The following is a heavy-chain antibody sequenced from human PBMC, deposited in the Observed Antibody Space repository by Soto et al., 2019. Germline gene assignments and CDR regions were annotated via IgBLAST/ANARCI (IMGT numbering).Heavy chain of an antibody. J-gene: IGHJ6*04. Sequence: ASVKVSCKASGYTFTSYDINWVRQATGQGLEWMGWMNPNSGNTGYAQKFQGRVTMTRNTSISTAYMELSSLRSEDTAVYYCARGRDLWSGSPLDVWGKGTTVTVSS. CDR3: ARGRDLWSGSPLDV. D-gene: IGHD3-3*01. V-gene: IGHV1-8*01. CDR2: MNPNSGNT. CDR1: GYTFTSYD.